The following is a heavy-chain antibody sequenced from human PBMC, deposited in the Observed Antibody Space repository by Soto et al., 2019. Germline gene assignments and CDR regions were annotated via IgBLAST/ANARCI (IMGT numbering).Heavy chain of an antibody. V-gene: IGHV1-2*04. CDR3: ARDIVARQSYYYYYNGMDV. CDR2: ISPNSGGT. D-gene: IGHD6-6*01. CDR1: GYTFTGYY. Sequence: QVQLVQSGAEVKKPGASVKVSCKASGYTFTGYYMHWVRQAPGQGLEWMGRISPNSGGTNYAQKFQGWVTMTRDTSISTAYMELSRLRSDDTAVYYCARDIVARQSYYYYYNGMDVWGQGTTVTVSS. J-gene: IGHJ6*02.